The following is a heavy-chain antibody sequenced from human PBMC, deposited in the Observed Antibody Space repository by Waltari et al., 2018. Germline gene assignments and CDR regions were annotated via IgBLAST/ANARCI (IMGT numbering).Heavy chain of an antibody. V-gene: IGHV3-7*01. J-gene: IGHJ4*02. D-gene: IGHD6-13*01. CDR1: GFHFTTYW. Sequence: EVRLVESGGALVQPGGSLRLSYAASGFHFTTYWMTWVRQAPGKGLEWVANMNQDGSEKYYVDSVNGRFTISRDNAKNSLYLQMNSLRAEDTAVYYCGRDSRWQKGDYWGQGTLVTVSS. CDR2: MNQDGSEK. CDR3: GRDSRWQKGDY.